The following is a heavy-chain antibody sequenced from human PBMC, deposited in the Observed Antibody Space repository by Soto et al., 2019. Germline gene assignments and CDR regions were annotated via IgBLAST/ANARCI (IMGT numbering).Heavy chain of an antibody. J-gene: IGHJ6*02. V-gene: IGHV3-15*01. CDR2: IKSKTDGGTT. Sequence: PGGSLRLSCAASGFTFSNAWMSWVRQAPGKGLEWVGRIKSKTDGGTTDYAAPVKGRFTISRDDSKNTLYLQVNSLKTEDTVVYYCTTAAPREEWELLSYYYYGMDVWGQGTTVTVSS. CDR1: GFTFSNAW. D-gene: IGHD1-26*01. CDR3: TTAAPREEWELLSYYYYGMDV.